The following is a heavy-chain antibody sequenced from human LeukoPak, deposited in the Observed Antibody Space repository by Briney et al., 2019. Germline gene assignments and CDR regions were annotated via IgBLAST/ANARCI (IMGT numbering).Heavy chain of an antibody. CDR3: ARTPAKYDSSGYHDY. Sequence: GESLKISCKGSGYSFTSYWIGWVRQMPGKGLEWMGIIYPGDSDTRYSPSFQGQVTISADKSISTAYLQWSSLKASDTAMYYCARTPAKYDSSGYHDYWGQGTLVTVSS. CDR1: GYSFTSYW. D-gene: IGHD3-22*01. V-gene: IGHV5-51*01. J-gene: IGHJ4*02. CDR2: IYPGDSDT.